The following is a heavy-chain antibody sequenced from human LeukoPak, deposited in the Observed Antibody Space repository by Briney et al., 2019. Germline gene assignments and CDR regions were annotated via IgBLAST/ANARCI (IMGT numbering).Heavy chain of an antibody. D-gene: IGHD2-2*01. Sequence: GGSLRLSCAASGFTISRYDIHWVRQATGKGLEWVSFISTTGDTYYQDSMKGRFTISRDSVKNSVYLQMNSLRADDTAVYYCTRGGCGRTSCYGDSGLDPWGQGTPVTVSS. CDR2: ISTTGDT. J-gene: IGHJ5*02. CDR1: GFTISRYD. CDR3: TRGGCGRTSCYGDSGLDP. V-gene: IGHV3-13*01.